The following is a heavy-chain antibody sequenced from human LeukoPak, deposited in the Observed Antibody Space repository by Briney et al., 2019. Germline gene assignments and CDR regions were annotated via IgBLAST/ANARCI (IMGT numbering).Heavy chain of an antibody. CDR2: INHSGST. J-gene: IGHJ3*02. CDR3: AKKRGRVFDI. Sequence: SETLSLTCAVYGGSFSGYYWSWIRQPPGKGLEWIGEINHSGSTNYNPSLKSRVTISVDTSKNQFSLKLSSVTAADTAVYYCAKKRGRVFDIWGRGTMVTASS. V-gene: IGHV4-34*01. CDR1: GGSFSGYY.